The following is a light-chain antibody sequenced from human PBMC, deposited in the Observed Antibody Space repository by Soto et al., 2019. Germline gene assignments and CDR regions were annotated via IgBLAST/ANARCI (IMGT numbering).Light chain of an antibody. CDR3: CSYAGSYTLYV. Sequence: QSALTQPRSVSGAPGQSVTISCPGTSSDVGGYNYVSWYQQHPGKAPKLMIYDVSKRPSGVPDRFSGPKSGNTASLTISGLQAEDEADYYCCSYAGSYTLYVFGTGTKVTVL. CDR2: DVS. J-gene: IGLJ1*01. CDR1: SSDVGGYNY. V-gene: IGLV2-11*01.